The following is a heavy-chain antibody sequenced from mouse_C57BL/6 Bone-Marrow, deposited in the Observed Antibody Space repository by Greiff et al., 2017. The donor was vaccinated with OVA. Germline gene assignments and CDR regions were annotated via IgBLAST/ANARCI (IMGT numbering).Heavy chain of an antibody. CDR2: IYPGNSDT. J-gene: IGHJ2*01. CDR3: TRLIGPLLLRSVEGY. V-gene: IGHV1-5*01. Sequence: EVQLVESGTVLARPGASVKMSCKTSGYTFTSYWMHWVKQRPGQGLEWIGAIYPGNSDTSYNQKFKGKAKLTAVTSASTAYMELSSLTNEDSAVYYCTRLIGPLLLRSVEGYWGQGTTLTVSS. D-gene: IGHD1-1*01. CDR1: GYTFTSYW.